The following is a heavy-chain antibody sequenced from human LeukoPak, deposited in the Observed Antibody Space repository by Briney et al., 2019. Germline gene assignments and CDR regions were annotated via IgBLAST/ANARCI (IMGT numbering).Heavy chain of an antibody. D-gene: IGHD3-9*01. Sequence: SETLSLTCTVSGGSISSGGYYWSWIRQHPGKGLEWIGYIYYSGSTYYNPSLKSRVTISVDTSKNQFSLKLSSVTAADTAVYYCARQYYDILTGYGSFDYWGQGTLVTVSS. J-gene: IGHJ4*02. CDR1: GGSISSGGYY. V-gene: IGHV4-31*03. CDR3: ARQYYDILTGYGSFDY. CDR2: IYYSGST.